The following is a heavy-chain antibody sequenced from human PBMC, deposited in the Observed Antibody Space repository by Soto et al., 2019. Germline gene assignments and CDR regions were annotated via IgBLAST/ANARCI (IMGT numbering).Heavy chain of an antibody. CDR3: ARDPSPLRVVVPAAMGY. Sequence: GGSLRLSCAASGFTFSSYSMNWVRQAPGKGLEWVSSISSSSSYIYYADSVKGRFTISRDNAKNSLYLQMNSLRAEDTAVYYCARDPSPLRVVVPAAMGYWGQGTLVTVSS. D-gene: IGHD2-2*01. V-gene: IGHV3-21*01. CDR1: GFTFSSYS. J-gene: IGHJ4*02. CDR2: ISSSSSYI.